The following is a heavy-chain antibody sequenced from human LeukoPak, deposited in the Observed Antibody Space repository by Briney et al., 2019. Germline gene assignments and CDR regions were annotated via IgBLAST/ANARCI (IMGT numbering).Heavy chain of an antibody. J-gene: IGHJ4*02. CDR3: ARVRFRGDNYFDY. CDR1: GGTFSSYT. D-gene: IGHD3-10*01. CDR2: IIPILDIA. Sequence: VASVKVSCKASGGTFSSYTISWVRQAPGQGLEWMGRIIPILDIANYAQKLQGRVTITADKSTSTAYMELSSLRSEDTAVYYCARVRFRGDNYFDYWGQGTLVTVSS. V-gene: IGHV1-69*02.